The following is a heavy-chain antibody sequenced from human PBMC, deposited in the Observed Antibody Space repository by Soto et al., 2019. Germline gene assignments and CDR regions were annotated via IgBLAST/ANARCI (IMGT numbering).Heavy chain of an antibody. J-gene: IGHJ4*02. D-gene: IGHD1-26*01. CDR3: TTEFVGPTTPDY. V-gene: IGHV3-15*01. CDR2: IKSKTDGGTT. CDR1: GFTFSSAW. Sequence: WGSLGLSCASSGFTFSSAWMSWVRQAPGKGLEWVGRIKSKTDGGTTDYAAPVKGRFTISRDDSKNTLYLQMNSLKTEDTAVYYCTTEFVGPTTPDYWGQGTLVTVSS.